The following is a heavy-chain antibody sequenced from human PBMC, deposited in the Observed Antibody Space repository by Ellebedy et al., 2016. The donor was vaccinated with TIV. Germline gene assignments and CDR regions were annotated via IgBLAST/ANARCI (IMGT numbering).Heavy chain of an antibody. Sequence: GESLKISXAASRFTFSIFGLHWVRQAPGKGLEWVSVISGSGDTTYYAASVKGRFTISRDNSKNTLYLQMNSLRAEDTAVYYCAKEGRRNYDTSGYPYYFDYWGQGILVTVSS. V-gene: IGHV3-23*01. CDR2: ISGSGDTT. CDR3: AKEGRRNYDTSGYPYYFDY. CDR1: RFTFSIFG. D-gene: IGHD3-22*01. J-gene: IGHJ4*02.